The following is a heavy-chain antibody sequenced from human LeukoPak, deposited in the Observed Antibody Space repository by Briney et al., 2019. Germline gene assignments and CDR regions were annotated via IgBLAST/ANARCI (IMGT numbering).Heavy chain of an antibody. V-gene: IGHV1-18*01. D-gene: IGHD6-19*01. CDR3: ARSLVYEQWLVFDY. J-gene: IGHJ4*02. CDR2: ISAYNGNT. CDR1: GYTFTSYG. Sequence: ASVKVSCKASGYTFTSYGISWVRQAPGQGLEWMGWISAYNGNTNYAQKLQGRVTMTTDTSTSTAYMELRSLRSDDTAVCYCARSLVYEQWLVFDYWGQGTLVTVSS.